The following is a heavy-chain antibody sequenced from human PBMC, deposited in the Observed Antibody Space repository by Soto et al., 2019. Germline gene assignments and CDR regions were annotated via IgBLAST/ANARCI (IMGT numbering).Heavy chain of an antibody. CDR3: SFQESTTVTTFEN. D-gene: IGHD4-17*01. J-gene: IGHJ4*01. CDR2: ISSSGSTI. V-gene: IGHV3-11*01. CDR1: GFTFSDYY. Sequence: PGGSLRLSCAASGFTFSDYYMSWIRQAPGKGLEWVSYISSSGSTIYYADSVKGRFTISRDNAKNSLYLQMNSLRAEDTAVYYCSFQESTTVTTFENWGHGTLVTVSS.